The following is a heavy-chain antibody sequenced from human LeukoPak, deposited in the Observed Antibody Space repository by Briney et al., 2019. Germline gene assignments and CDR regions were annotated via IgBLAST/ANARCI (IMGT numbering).Heavy chain of an antibody. CDR2: ISSSSNTI. CDR3: ARDGFAGRDDAFDI. CDR1: GFTFSSYR. J-gene: IGHJ3*02. D-gene: IGHD3-10*01. V-gene: IGHV3-48*01. Sequence: GGSLRLSCAASGFTFSSYRMNWVRQAPGKGLEWVSYISSSSNTIYYADSVKGRFTISRDNAKNSLYLQMNSLRAEDTAVYYCARDGFAGRDDAFDIWGQGTMVTVSS.